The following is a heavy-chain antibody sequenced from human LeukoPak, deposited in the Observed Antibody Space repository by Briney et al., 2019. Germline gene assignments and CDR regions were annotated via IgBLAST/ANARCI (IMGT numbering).Heavy chain of an antibody. CDR1: GFTFSSYA. D-gene: IGHD3-22*01. CDR3: VKDSGSSGYLHPFDY. J-gene: IGHJ4*02. Sequence: QPGGSLRLSCAASGFTFSSYAMHWVRQAPGKGLEWVAVISYDGSNKYYADSVKGRFTISRDNSKNTLYLQMKSLRAGDTAVYYCVKDSGSSGYLHPFDYWGQGTLVTVSS. V-gene: IGHV3-30-3*01. CDR2: ISYDGSNK.